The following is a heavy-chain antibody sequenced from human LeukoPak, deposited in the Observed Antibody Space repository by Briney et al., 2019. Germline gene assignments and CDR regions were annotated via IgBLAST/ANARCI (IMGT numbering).Heavy chain of an antibody. Sequence: GSLRLSCAASGFTFSNYVMNWVRQPPGKGLEWIGEINDSGSTHYNTSLNSRVTISVDTSKNQVYLKLSSVTAADTAIYYCARGVSHRNFDWLFYWGQGTLVTVSS. J-gene: IGHJ4*02. V-gene: IGHV4-34*01. D-gene: IGHD3-9*01. CDR2: INDSGST. CDR3: ARGVSHRNFDWLFY. CDR1: GFTFSNYV.